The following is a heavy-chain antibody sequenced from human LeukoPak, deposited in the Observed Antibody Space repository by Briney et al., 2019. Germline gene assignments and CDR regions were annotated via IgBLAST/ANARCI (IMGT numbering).Heavy chain of an antibody. J-gene: IGHJ3*02. D-gene: IGHD5-12*01. CDR1: GGSISSYY. V-gene: IGHV4-4*07. Sequence: SETLSLTCTVSGGSISSYYWSWIRQPAGKGLEWIGRIYTSGSTNYNPSLKSRVTMSVDTSKNQFSLKLSSVTAADTAVYYCAGIRGYSGYDDAFDIWGQGTMVTVPS. CDR2: IYTSGST. CDR3: AGIRGYSGYDDAFDI.